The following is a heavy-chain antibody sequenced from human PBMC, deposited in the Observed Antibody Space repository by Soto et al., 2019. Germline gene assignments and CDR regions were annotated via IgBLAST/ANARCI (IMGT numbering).Heavy chain of an antibody. D-gene: IGHD6-13*01. CDR3: ARAAGQFDP. Sequence: ASVKVSCKASGYTFSSYAWHWVRQANGQRLEWMGWINAANGNVKYSQKFQGRVTITRDTSASTAYMELSSLRSEDTAVYYCARAAGQFDPSGQGTLVTVSS. CDR2: INAANGNV. V-gene: IGHV1-3*01. J-gene: IGHJ5*02. CDR1: GYTFSSYA.